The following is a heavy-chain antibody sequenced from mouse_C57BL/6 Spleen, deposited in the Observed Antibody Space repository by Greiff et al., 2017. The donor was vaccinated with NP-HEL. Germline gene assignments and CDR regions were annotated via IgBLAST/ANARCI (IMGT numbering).Heavy chain of an antibody. J-gene: IGHJ2*01. CDR3: AREDYDYVVFDY. V-gene: IGHV1-78*01. CDR2: IYPRDGST. D-gene: IGHD2-4*01. Sequence: QVQLQQSDAELVKPGASVKISCKVSGYTFTDHTIHWMKQRPEQGLEWIGYIYPRDGSTKYNEKFKGKATLTADKSTSTVYMQLNSRTSEDSAVYFCAREDYDYVVFDYWGQGTTLTVSS. CDR1: GYTFTDHT.